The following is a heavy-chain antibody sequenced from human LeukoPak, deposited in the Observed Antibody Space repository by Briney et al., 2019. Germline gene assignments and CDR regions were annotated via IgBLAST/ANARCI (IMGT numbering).Heavy chain of an antibody. CDR1: GDSVTTTNFY. CDR2: LYYGVNT. J-gene: IGHJ6*03. V-gene: IGHV4-39*01. Sequence: PSETLSLTCTVSGDSVTTTNFYWGWIRQAPGKGLEWIGSLYYGVNTYYKPSLKSRVTISVDTSLNQFSLILTSVTAADTGVYCCARLRVQQLASSYYMDVWGKGTTVTVSS. CDR3: ARLRVQQLASSYYMDV. D-gene: IGHD6-13*01.